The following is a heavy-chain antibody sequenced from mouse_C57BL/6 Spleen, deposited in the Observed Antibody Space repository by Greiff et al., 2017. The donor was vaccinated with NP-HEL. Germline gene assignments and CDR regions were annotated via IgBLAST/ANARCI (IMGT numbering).Heavy chain of an antibody. J-gene: IGHJ3*01. Sequence: QVQLQQPGAELVRPGSSVKLSCKASGYTFTSYWMDWVKQRPGQGLEWIGNIYPYDSETHYNQKFKDKATLTVDKSSSTAYMQLSSLTSEDSAVYYCARRDDYDAWFAYWGQGTLVTVSA. CDR3: ARRDDYDAWFAY. V-gene: IGHV1-61*01. CDR1: GYTFTSYW. D-gene: IGHD2-4*01. CDR2: IYPYDSET.